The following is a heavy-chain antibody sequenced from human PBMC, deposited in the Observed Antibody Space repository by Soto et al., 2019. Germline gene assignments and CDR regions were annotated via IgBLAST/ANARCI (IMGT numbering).Heavy chain of an antibody. V-gene: IGHV4-59*01. J-gene: IGHJ4*02. D-gene: IGHD5-12*01. CDR1: GGSISSYY. CDR3: ARATDYSGYSDYFDY. Sequence: SETLSLTCTVSGGSISSYYWSWIRQPPGKGLEWIGYIYYSGSTNYNPSLKSRVTISVDTSKNQFSLKLSSVTAADTAVYYCARATDYSGYSDYFDYWGQGTLVTVSS. CDR2: IYYSGST.